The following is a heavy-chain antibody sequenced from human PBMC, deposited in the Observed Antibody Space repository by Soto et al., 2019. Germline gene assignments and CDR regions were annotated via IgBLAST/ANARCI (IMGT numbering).Heavy chain of an antibody. Sequence: SETLSLTCTVSCGSISSTSYSWGWIRQPPGKGLEWIGSIYYTGSAYYNPSLKSRLTTSVDTSKDQFSLKLYSVTAADTAVYYCARHSGSSPDNWFDPWGQGTPVTVSS. J-gene: IGHJ5*02. CDR2: IYYTGSA. V-gene: IGHV4-39*01. CDR1: CGSISSTSYS. CDR3: ARHSGSSPDNWFDP. D-gene: IGHD6-6*01.